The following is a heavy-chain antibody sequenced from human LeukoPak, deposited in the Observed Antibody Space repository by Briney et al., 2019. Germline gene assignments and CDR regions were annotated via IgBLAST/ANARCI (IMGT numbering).Heavy chain of an antibody. CDR2: IYHSGST. CDR3: ARDGYLGYFDL. D-gene: IGHD5-12*01. CDR1: LGSISTNNW. V-gene: IGHV4-4*02. J-gene: IGHJ2*01. Sequence: SGTLSLTCAVSLGSISTNNWWSWVRQTPGKGLEWIGEIYHSGSTNYNPSLKSRITMSVDNSKNQLSLKLSSVTAADTAVYYCARDGYLGYFDLWGRGTLVTVSS.